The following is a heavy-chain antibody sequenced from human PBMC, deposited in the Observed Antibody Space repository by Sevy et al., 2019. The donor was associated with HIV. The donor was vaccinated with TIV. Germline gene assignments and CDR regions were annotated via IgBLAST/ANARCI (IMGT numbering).Heavy chain of an antibody. V-gene: IGHV4-38-2*01. J-gene: IGHJ3*02. D-gene: IGHD6-6*01. CDR3: ARHGNSSSSRVAFDI. Sequence: SETPSLTCAVSGYSISSGYYWGWIRQPPGKGLEWIGNMYHSGSTHYNPSLKSRVTISVDTSKNQFSLKLSSVTAADTAVYYCARHGNSSSSRVAFDIWGQGTMVTVSS. CDR2: MYHSGST. CDR1: GYSISSGYY.